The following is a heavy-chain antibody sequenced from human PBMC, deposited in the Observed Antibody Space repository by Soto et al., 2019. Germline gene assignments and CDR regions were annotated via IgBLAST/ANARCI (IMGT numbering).Heavy chain of an antibody. J-gene: IGHJ3*02. Sequence: QVQLVQSGAEVKRPGSSVKVSCKASGGTFSSYAISWVRQAPGQGLEWMGGIIPIFGTANYAQKFQGRVTITADESTSTAYMELRSLRSEDTAVYYCQNYYDSSTPGAFDIWGQGTMVTVSS. D-gene: IGHD3-22*01. CDR3: QNYYDSSTPGAFDI. V-gene: IGHV1-69*01. CDR2: IIPIFGTA. CDR1: GGTFSSYA.